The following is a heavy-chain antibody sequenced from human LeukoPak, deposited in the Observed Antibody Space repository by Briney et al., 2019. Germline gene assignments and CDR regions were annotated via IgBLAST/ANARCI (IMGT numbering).Heavy chain of an antibody. CDR2: INHSGST. D-gene: IGHD2-15*01. Sequence: SETLSLTCAVYGGSFSGYYWSWIRQPPGKGREWIGEINHSGSTNYNPSLKSRVTISVDTSKNQFSLKLSSVTAADTAVYYCARGFPRWGYCSGGSCSKLDYWGQGTLVTVSS. CDR1: GGSFSGYY. V-gene: IGHV4-34*01. J-gene: IGHJ4*02. CDR3: ARGFPRWGYCSGGSCSKLDY.